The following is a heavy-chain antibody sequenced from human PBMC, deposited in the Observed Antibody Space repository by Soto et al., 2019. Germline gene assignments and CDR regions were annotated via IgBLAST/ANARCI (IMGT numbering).Heavy chain of an antibody. CDR2: VSSSGGSA. CDR3: AKDHWGSY. Sequence: PGGSLRLSCAASGFTFSSYAMSWVRQAPGKGLEWVSAVSSSGGSAYYADSVKGRFTISRDNSKNTLFLQMTSLRAEDTALYYCAKDHWGSYSGQGTLVTSPQ. V-gene: IGHV3-23*01. D-gene: IGHD3-16*01. J-gene: IGHJ4*02. CDR1: GFTFSSYA.